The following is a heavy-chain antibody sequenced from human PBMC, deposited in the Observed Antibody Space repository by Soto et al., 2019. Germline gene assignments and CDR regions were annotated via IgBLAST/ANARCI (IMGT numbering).Heavy chain of an antibody. Sequence: SETLSLTCTVSGGSVSSRFYYYNWIRQPAGKGLEWIGYIYASGSTNYNPSLKSRVTMSVDTSKNQFSLKLSSVTAADTAVYYCARGRYFDYWGQGTLVTVSS. CDR1: GGSVSSRFYY. CDR3: ARGRYFDY. V-gene: IGHV4-61*10. J-gene: IGHJ4*02. CDR2: IYASGST.